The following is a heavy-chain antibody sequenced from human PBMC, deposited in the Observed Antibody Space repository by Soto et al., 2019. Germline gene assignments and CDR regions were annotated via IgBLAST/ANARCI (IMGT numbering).Heavy chain of an antibody. V-gene: IGHV3-11*01. J-gene: IGHJ4*02. Sequence: LRLSCTASGFTFSAYYMNWIRQAPGKGLEWVSYISTGGSTIFYADSVKGRFTISRDNDKNSLSLQMDSLRADDTGVYYCARGSPQFWQLFDNWGQGALVTVSS. D-gene: IGHD3-3*01. CDR2: ISTGGSTI. CDR3: ARGSPQFWQLFDN. CDR1: GFTFSAYY.